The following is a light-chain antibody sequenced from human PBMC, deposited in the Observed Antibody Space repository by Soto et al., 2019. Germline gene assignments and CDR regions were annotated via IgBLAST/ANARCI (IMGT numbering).Light chain of an antibody. J-gene: IGLJ2*01. CDR3: QVWDIDSDHVV. Sequence: SYELTQPPSVTVAPGQTARITCGGTNIGSKSVHWYQQRPGQAPVVVVYVDGSDRPSGIPERFSGSSSGMTATLTIGRVDAGDEADYYCQVWDIDSDHVVFGGGTKLTVL. V-gene: IGLV3-21*02. CDR2: VDGS. CDR1: NIGSKS.